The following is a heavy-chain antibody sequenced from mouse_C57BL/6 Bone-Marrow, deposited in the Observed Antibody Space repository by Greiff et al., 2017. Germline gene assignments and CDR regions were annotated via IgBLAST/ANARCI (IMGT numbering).Heavy chain of an antibody. V-gene: IGHV1-19*01. CDR3: ARWGLGYEYYFDY. Sequence: EVQLQQSGPVLVKPGASVKMSCKASGYTFTDYYMNWVKQSHGKSLEWIGVINPYNGGTSYNQKFKGKATLTVDKSSSTAYMELNSLTSEDSSVYYVARWGLGYEYYFDYWGQSTTLTVAS. D-gene: IGHD2-14*01. CDR1: GYTFTDYY. CDR2: INPYNGGT. J-gene: IGHJ2*01.